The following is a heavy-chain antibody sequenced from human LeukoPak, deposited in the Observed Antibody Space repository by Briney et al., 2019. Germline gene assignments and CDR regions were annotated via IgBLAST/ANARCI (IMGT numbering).Heavy chain of an antibody. CDR2: IYYSGST. CDR1: GGSISSNSYY. J-gene: IGHJ4*02. CDR3: ARVTGYMIEDYFDY. D-gene: IGHD3-22*01. V-gene: IGHV4-39*07. Sequence: PSETLSLTCTVSGGSISSNSYYWGWIRQPPGKGLEWIGSIYYSGSTNYNPSLKSRVTISVDTSKNQFSLRLSSVTAADTAVYYCARVTGYMIEDYFDYWGQGTLVTVSS.